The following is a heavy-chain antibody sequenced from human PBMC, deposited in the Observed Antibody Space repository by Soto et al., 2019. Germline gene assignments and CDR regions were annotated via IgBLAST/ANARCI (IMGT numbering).Heavy chain of an antibody. D-gene: IGHD6-19*01. V-gene: IGHV1-18*01. CDR1: GYTFTSYG. CDR3: ARNNLMYSSGWYPNDAFDI. CDR2: ISAYNGNT. Sequence: ASVKVSCKASGYTFTSYGISWVRQAPGQGLEWMGWISAYNGNTNYAQKLQGRVTMTTDTSTSTAYMELRSLRSDDTAVYYCARNNLMYSSGWYPNDAFDICGQGTIVTVS. J-gene: IGHJ3*02.